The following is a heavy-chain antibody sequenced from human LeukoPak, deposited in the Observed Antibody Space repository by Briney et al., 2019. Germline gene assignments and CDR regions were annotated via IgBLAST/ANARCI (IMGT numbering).Heavy chain of an antibody. Sequence: GGSLRLSCAASGFTFSSYGMNWVRQAPGKGLEWVSSISSSSSYIYYADSVKGRFTVSRDNAKNSLYLQMNSLRAEDTAVYYCARNLGIAAARGAFDIWGQGTMVTVSS. J-gene: IGHJ3*02. CDR1: GFTFSSYG. V-gene: IGHV3-21*01. CDR2: ISSSSSYI. CDR3: ARNLGIAAARGAFDI. D-gene: IGHD6-13*01.